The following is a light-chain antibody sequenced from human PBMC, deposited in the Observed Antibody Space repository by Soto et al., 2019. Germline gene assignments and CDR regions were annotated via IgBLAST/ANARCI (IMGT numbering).Light chain of an antibody. CDR3: QQYNGYSPWT. V-gene: IGKV1-5*03. J-gene: IGKJ2*02. Sequence: DIKMTQSPSTLSASVGDRVTITCRASQSVSTWLAWYQQKPGKAPKLLIYKASSLESGVPSRFSGSGSGTDFTLTISSLQPDDFATYYCQQYNGYSPWTFGQGTKLEIK. CDR2: KAS. CDR1: QSVSTW.